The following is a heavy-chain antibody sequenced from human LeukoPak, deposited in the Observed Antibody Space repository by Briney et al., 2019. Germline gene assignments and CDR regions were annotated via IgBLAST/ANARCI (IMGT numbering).Heavy chain of an antibody. D-gene: IGHD3-10*02. CDR2: IESNGLA. V-gene: IGHV3-74*01. CDR1: GFTFSSYW. CDR3: AELGITMIGGV. Sequence: PGGSLRLSCAASGFTFSSYWMHWVRQTPGKGLMWVSRIESNGLALYADSVKGRFTISRDNAKNSLYLQMNSLRAEDTAVYYCAELGITMIGGVWGKGTTVTISS. J-gene: IGHJ6*04.